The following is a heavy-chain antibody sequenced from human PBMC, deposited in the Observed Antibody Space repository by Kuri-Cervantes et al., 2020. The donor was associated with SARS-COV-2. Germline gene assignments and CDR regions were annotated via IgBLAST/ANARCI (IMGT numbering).Heavy chain of an antibody. CDR3: ATDRWSAAAGPFDY. D-gene: IGHD6-13*01. CDR1: GYTFTGYY. J-gene: IGHJ4*02. V-gene: IGHV1-24*01. Sequence: ASVKVSCKASGYTFTGYYMHWVRQAPGKGLEWMGGFDPEDGETIYAQKFQGRVTMTEDTSTDTAYMELSSLRSEDTAVYYCATDRWSAAAGPFDYWGQGTLVTVSS. CDR2: FDPEDGET.